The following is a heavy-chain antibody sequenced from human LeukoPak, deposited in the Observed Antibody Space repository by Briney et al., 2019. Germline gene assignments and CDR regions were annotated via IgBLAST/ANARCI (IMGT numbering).Heavy chain of an antibody. J-gene: IGHJ6*03. D-gene: IGHD1-7*01. Sequence: SETLSLTCAVYGGSFSGYYWSWIRQPPGKGLEWIGEINHSGSTNYNPSLKRRVTISVDTSKNQFSLKLSSVTAADTAVYYCARGTGISYNWNYRTSYYYMDVWGKGTTVTVSS. CDR1: GGSFSGYY. V-gene: IGHV4-34*01. CDR2: INHSGST. CDR3: ARGTGISYNWNYRTSYYYMDV.